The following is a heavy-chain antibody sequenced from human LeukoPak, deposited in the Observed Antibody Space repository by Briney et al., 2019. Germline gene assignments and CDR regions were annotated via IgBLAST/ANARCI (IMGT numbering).Heavy chain of an antibody. J-gene: IGHJ5*02. Sequence: PGGSLRLSCAASGFTFSSYAMNWVRQAPGKGLEWVSVISGGGSSTYYADSVKGRFTISRDNSKNTLFLQMNSLRAEDTAVYYCAKGGYCSSTSCYVGWFDPWGQGTLVTVSS. D-gene: IGHD2-2*01. CDR1: GFTFSSYA. V-gene: IGHV3-23*01. CDR2: ISGGGSST. CDR3: AKGGYCSSTSCYVGWFDP.